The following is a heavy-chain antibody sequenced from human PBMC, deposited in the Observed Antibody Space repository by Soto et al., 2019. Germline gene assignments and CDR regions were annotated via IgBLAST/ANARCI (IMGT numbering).Heavy chain of an antibody. Sequence: QVQLQESGPGLVKPSQTLSLTCTVSGGSISSGDYYWSWIRQPPGKGLEWIGYIYYSGSTYYNPSLKSRVTISVDTSKNQFSLKLSSVTAADTAVYYCARDDYGDYRNQADYYYYYGMDVWGQGTTVTVSS. V-gene: IGHV4-30-4*01. CDR3: ARDDYGDYRNQADYYYYYGMDV. CDR2: IYYSGST. D-gene: IGHD4-17*01. CDR1: GGSISSGDYY. J-gene: IGHJ6*02.